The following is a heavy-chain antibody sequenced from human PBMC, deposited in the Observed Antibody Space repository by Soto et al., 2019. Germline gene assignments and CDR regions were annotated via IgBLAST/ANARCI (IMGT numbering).Heavy chain of an antibody. CDR3: ARDSRLHMSPYFDY. CDR1: GFTASSNY. Sequence: LRLSCAASGFTASSNYMSWVRQAPGKGLEWVSVIYSGGSTYYADSVKGRFTISRDNSKNTLYLQMNSLRAEDTAVYYCARDSRLHMSPYFDYWGQGTLVTVSS. J-gene: IGHJ4*02. D-gene: IGHD2-15*01. V-gene: IGHV3-53*01. CDR2: IYSGGST.